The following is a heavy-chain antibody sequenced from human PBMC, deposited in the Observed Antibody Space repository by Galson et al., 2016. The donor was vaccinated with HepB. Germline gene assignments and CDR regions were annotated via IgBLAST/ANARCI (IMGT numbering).Heavy chain of an antibody. CDR1: GFTFSSYA. V-gene: IGHV3-23*01. D-gene: IGHD3-9*01. Sequence: SLRLSCAASGFTFSSYAMSWVRQAPGKGLDWVSTISGGGGNTDYADSVKGRFTISRDNSKNTLYLQMNRLRAEDTAVYYCAKDRSPYYDIVTGYFPDNDAFDIWGQGTMVTVSS. CDR3: AKDRSPYYDIVTGYFPDNDAFDI. CDR2: ISGGGGNT. J-gene: IGHJ3*02.